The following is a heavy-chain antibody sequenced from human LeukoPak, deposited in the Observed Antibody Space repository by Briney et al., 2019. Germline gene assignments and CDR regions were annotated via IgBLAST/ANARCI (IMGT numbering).Heavy chain of an antibody. J-gene: IGHJ5*02. Sequence: GGSLRLSCAVSGFIFSDYYMSWVRQAPGRGREWVGLIRDSGEAFYSDFVRGRFAISRDESENTLYLQMNSLRVEDTAVYFCARDRAALQDWVEFDPWGQGTPVIVSS. CDR2: IRDSGEA. CDR1: GFIFSDYY. CDR3: ARDRAALQDWVEFDP. V-gene: IGHV3-66*03. D-gene: IGHD3/OR15-3a*01.